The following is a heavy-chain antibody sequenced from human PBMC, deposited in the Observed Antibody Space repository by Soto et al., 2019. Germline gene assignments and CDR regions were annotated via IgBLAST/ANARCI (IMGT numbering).Heavy chain of an antibody. J-gene: IGHJ4*02. Sequence: QPGGSLRLSCAASGFTFSSYWMSWVRQAPGKGLEWVALMSYEGSKRYYADSVKGRFTIARDNPKKTLYLQMNSLRSEDTAVYYCARDRGWRTHLWSPPDFWGQGTQVTVSS. D-gene: IGHD5-18*01. CDR2: MSYEGSKR. CDR3: ARDRGWRTHLWSPPDF. V-gene: IGHV3-30-3*01. CDR1: GFTFSSYW.